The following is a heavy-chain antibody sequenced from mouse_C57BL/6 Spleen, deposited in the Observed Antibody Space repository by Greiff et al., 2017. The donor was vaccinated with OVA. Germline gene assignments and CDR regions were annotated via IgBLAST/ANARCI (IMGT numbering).Heavy chain of an antibody. J-gene: IGHJ4*01. CDR3: ARDGKRYAMDY. CDR2: INPNNGGT. D-gene: IGHD1-1*01. CDR1: GYTFTDYY. Sequence: EVQLQQSGPELVKPGASVKISCKASGYTFTDYYMNWVKQSHGKSLEWIGDINPNNGGTSYNQKFKGKATLTVDKSSSTAYMELRSLTSEDSAVYYCARDGKRYAMDYWGQGTSVTVSS. V-gene: IGHV1-26*01.